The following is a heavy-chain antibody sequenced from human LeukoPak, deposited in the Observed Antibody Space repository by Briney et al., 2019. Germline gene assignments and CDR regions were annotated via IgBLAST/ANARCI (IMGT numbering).Heavy chain of an antibody. CDR1: GFTFSSFW. J-gene: IGHJ4*02. Sequence: PGGSLRLSCAASGFTFSSFWMHWVRQAPGKGLEFVSRISGDESSTSYADSVKGRFTISRDNAKDTLYLQMNSLRAEDSAVYYCEREWEYCSEPLCWPPENQGGKGPLVTV. CDR2: ISGDESST. D-gene: IGHD2/OR15-2a*01. CDR3: EREWEYCSEPLCWPPENQ. V-gene: IGHV3-74*01.